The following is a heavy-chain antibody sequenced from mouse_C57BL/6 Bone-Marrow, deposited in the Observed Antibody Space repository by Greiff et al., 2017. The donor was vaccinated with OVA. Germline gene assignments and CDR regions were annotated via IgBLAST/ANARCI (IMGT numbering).Heavy chain of an antibody. Sequence: EVKLQESGGGLVKPGGSLKLSCAASGFTFSDYGMHWVRQAPEKGLEWVAYISSGSSTIYYADTVKGRFTISRDNAKNTLFLQMTSLRSEDTAMYYCAKFDYFDYWGQGTTLTVSS. CDR3: AKFDYFDY. J-gene: IGHJ2*01. D-gene: IGHD2-4*01. CDR2: ISSGSSTI. V-gene: IGHV5-17*01. CDR1: GFTFSDYG.